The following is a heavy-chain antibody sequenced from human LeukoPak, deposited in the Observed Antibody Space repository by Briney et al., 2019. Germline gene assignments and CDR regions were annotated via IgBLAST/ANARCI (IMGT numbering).Heavy chain of an antibody. CDR2: ISSSCSTK. D-gene: IGHD3-10*01. CDR1: GFTFSSYE. CDR3: ARDSGGLVDY. J-gene: IGHJ4*02. V-gene: IGHV3-48*03. Sequence: GGSLRLSRASSGFTFSSYEMNWVRQALAKGLEGVSYISSSCSTKYYADSLKGRFTIPRDNAKNSLYLQMNSLRAEDTAVYYCARDSGGLVDYWGQGTLVTVSS.